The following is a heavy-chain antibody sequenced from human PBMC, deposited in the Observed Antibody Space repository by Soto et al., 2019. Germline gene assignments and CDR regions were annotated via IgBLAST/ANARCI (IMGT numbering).Heavy chain of an antibody. D-gene: IGHD1-26*01. CDR2: IYYSGST. CDR1: GGSISSGGYY. CDR3: ARGELLTYYYYYGMDV. J-gene: IGHJ6*02. V-gene: IGHV4-31*03. Sequence: SETLSLTCTVSGGSISSGGYYWSWIRQHPGKGLEWIGYIYYSGSTYYNPSLKSRVTISVDTSKNQFSLKLSSVTAADTAVYYCARGELLTYYYYYGMDVWGQGTTVTVS.